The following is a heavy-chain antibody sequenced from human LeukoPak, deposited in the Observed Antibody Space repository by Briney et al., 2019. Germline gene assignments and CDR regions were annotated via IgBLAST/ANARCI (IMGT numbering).Heavy chain of an antibody. J-gene: IGHJ4*02. CDR1: GFTLSNYW. D-gene: IGHD2-21*01. CDR2: IIQDGSAK. V-gene: IGHV3-7*01. Sequence: PGGSLRLSCGVSGFTLSNYWMRWVRQAPGKGLEWVATIIQDGSAKDYMDSVKGRFTISRDNAKNSLYLQMDSLRAEDTALYYCASMTPHDCRPRTCRLFDYWGQGTLVTVAS. CDR3: ASMTPHDCRPRTCRLFDY.